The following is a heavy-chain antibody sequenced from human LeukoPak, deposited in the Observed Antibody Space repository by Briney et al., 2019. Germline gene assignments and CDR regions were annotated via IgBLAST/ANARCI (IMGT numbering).Heavy chain of an antibody. CDR3: ARSLRFGEIYYYMDV. CDR2: IIPIFGTA. D-gene: IGHD3-10*01. V-gene: IGHV1-69*05. Sequence: SVKVSCKASGGTFSSYAISWVRQAPGQGLEWMGGIIPIFGTANYAQKFQGRVTITTDESTSTAYMELSSLRSEDTAVYYCARSLRFGEIYYYMDVWGKGTTVTASS. J-gene: IGHJ6*03. CDR1: GGTFSSYA.